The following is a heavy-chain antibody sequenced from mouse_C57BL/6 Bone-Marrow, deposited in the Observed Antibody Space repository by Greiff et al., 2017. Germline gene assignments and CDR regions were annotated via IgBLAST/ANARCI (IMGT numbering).Heavy chain of an antibody. D-gene: IGHD4-1*02. CDR2: IRNKANGYTT. CDR3: ARSTGTSRYAMDY. Sequence: EVKLVESGGGLVQPGGSLSLSCAASGFTFTDYYMSWVRQPPGKALEWLGFIRNKANGYTTEYSASVKGRFTISRDNSQSILYLQMNALRAEDSATYYCARSTGTSRYAMDYWGQGTSVTVSS. CDR1: GFTFTDYY. J-gene: IGHJ4*01. V-gene: IGHV7-3*01.